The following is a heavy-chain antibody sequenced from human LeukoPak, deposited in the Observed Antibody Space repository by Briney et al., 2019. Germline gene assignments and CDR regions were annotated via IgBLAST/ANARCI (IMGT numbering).Heavy chain of an antibody. D-gene: IGHD3-10*01. V-gene: IGHV3-9*01. CDR3: ARRGYYYYMDV. J-gene: IGHJ6*03. CDR2: ISWNSGSI. CDR1: GFTFDDYA. Sequence: GRSLRLSCAASGFTFDDYAMHWVRQAPGKGLEWVSGISWNSGSIGYADSVKGRFTISRDNAKNSLYLQMNSLRAEDTALYYCARRGYYYYMDVCGKGTTVTVSS.